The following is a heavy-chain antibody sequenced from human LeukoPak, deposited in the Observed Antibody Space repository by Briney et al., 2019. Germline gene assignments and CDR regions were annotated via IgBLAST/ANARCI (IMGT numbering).Heavy chain of an antibody. D-gene: IGHD1-26*01. CDR3: ARVRATTSLYYYYGLDV. CDR1: GYSFTNYW. Sequence: GESLKISCKGSGYSFTNYWISWVRQMPGKGLEWMGRIDPSDSYINYSPSFQGHVTISADKSISTAYLQWSSLKASDTAMYYCARVRATTSLYYYYGLDVWGQGTTVTVSS. J-gene: IGHJ6*02. CDR2: IDPSDSYI. V-gene: IGHV5-10-1*01.